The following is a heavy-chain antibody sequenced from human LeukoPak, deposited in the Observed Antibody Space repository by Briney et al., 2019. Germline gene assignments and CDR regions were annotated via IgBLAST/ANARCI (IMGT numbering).Heavy chain of an antibody. CDR3: AREIMVRGVIGSWFDP. Sequence: SETLSLTCTVSGGSISSGGYYWSWIRQHPGKGLEWIGYIYYSGSTYYNPSLKSRVTISVDRSKNQFSLKLSSVTAADTAVYYCAREIMVRGVIGSWFDPWGQGTLVTVSS. CDR2: IYYSGST. J-gene: IGHJ5*02. V-gene: IGHV4-31*03. CDR1: GGSISSGGYY. D-gene: IGHD3-10*01.